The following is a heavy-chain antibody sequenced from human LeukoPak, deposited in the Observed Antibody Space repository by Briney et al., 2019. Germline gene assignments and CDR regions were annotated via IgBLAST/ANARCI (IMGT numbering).Heavy chain of an antibody. Sequence: ASVKVSCKASGYTFTSYGISWVRQAPGQGLEWMGWISACNGNTNYAQKLQGRVTITRDTSASAVYMELSSLRSDDMAVYYCARVVRYSGGPLTDLLPYYFDYWGQGTLVTVSS. CDR2: ISACNGNT. J-gene: IGHJ4*02. CDR3: ARVVRYSGGPLTDLLPYYFDY. D-gene: IGHD6-19*01. CDR1: GYTFTSYG. V-gene: IGHV1-18*03.